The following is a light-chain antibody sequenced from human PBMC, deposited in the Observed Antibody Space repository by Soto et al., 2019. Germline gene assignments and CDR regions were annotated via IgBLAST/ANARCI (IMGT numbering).Light chain of an antibody. CDR3: CSFASSSTYV. V-gene: IGLV2-14*01. CDR1: SSNIGGNS. CDR2: GVV. Sequence: QSVLTQPPSVSAAPGQKVTISCSGSSSNIGGNSVSWYQQLPGTAPELMIYGVVNRPSWVSNRFSGSKSGNTASLTISGLQAEDEADYYCCSFASSSTYVFGTGTKSPS. J-gene: IGLJ1*01.